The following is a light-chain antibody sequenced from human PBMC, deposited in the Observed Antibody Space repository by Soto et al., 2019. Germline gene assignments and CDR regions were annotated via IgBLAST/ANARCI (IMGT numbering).Light chain of an antibody. V-gene: IGKV1-8*01. J-gene: IGKJ1*01. CDR3: QQYYSYPRT. Sequence: AIRMTQSPSSLSASTGDRVTITCRASQGISSYLAWYQQKPGKAPKLLIYAASTLQSGVPSRFSGSGSGTEFTLTIISLQPEDFATYYCQQYYSYPRTFGQGTKVDIK. CDR2: AAS. CDR1: QGISSY.